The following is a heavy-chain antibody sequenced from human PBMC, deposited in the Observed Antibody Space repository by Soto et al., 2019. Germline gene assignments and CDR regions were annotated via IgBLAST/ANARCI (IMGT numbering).Heavy chain of an antibody. CDR2: IKQDGSEK. CDR1: GFTFSSYW. D-gene: IGHD3-10*01. Sequence: GGSLRLSCAASGFTFSSYWMSWVRQAPGKGLEWVANIKQDGSEKYYVDSVKGRFTISRDNAKNSLYLQMNSLRAEDTAVYYCASDGRITIVRGVYYYYYYMDVWGKGTTVTVPS. CDR3: ASDGRITIVRGVYYYYYYMDV. J-gene: IGHJ6*03. V-gene: IGHV3-7*01.